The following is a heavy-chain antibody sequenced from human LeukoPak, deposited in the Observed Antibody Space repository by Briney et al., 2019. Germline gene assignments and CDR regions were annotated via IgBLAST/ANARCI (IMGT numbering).Heavy chain of an antibody. CDR3: ARGIWFGELPPYFDY. CDR2: IYYSGST. J-gene: IGHJ4*02. CDR1: GGSISSYY. Sequence: SETLSLTCTVSGGSISSYYWSWIRQPPGKGLEWIGYIYYSGSTNYNPSLKSRVTISVDTSKNQFSLKLSSVTAADTAVYYCARGIWFGELPPYFDYWGQGTLVTVSS. V-gene: IGHV4-59*01. D-gene: IGHD3-10*01.